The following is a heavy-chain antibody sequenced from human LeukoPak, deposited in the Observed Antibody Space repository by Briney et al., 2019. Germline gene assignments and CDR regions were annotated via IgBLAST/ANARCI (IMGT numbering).Heavy chain of an antibody. D-gene: IGHD3-22*01. J-gene: IGHJ4*02. Sequence: GGSLRLSCAASGFIFSNYAMSWVRQAPGKGLEWVSAVSGSGGGTYYSDSVKGRFTISRDNSKNTLYLQMNSVRVEDTAIYYCANGIYHDYSGTGDYWGQGTLVTVSS. CDR3: ANGIYHDYSGTGDY. CDR1: GFIFSNYA. CDR2: VSGSGGGT. V-gene: IGHV3-23*01.